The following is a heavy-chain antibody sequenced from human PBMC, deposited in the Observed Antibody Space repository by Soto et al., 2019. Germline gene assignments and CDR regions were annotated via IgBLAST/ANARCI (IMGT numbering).Heavy chain of an antibody. J-gene: IGHJ4*02. CDR3: ARDFCSGGSCYPYGY. Sequence: ASVKVSCKASGYTFTSYAMHWVRQAPRQRLEWMGWINAGNGNTKYSQKFQGRVTITRDTSASTAYMELSSLRSEDTAVYYCARDFCSGGSCYPYGYWGQGTLVTVSS. D-gene: IGHD2-15*01. V-gene: IGHV1-3*01. CDR1: GYTFTSYA. CDR2: INAGNGNT.